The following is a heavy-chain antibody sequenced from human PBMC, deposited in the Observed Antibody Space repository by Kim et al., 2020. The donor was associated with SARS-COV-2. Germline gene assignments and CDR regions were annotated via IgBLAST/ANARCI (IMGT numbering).Heavy chain of an antibody. J-gene: IGHJ4*02. CDR3: ARIAGSGSYYNPKGHLGY. CDR1: GYTFTSYG. CDR2: ISAYNGNT. Sequence: ASVKVSCKASGYTFTSYGISWVRQAPGQGLEWMGWISAYNGNTNYAQKLQGRVTMTTDTSTSTAYMELRSLRSDDTAVYYCARIAGSGSYYNPKGHLGYWGQGTLVTVSS. D-gene: IGHD3-10*01. V-gene: IGHV1-18*01.